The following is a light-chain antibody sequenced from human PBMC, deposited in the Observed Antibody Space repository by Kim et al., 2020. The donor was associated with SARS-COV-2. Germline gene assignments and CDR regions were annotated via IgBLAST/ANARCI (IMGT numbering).Light chain of an antibody. J-gene: IGLJ3*02. V-gene: IGLV3-27*01. Sequence: SYELTQPSSVSVSPGQTARITCSGDVLAKKYVRWFQQKPGQAPVLVIYKDSERPSGIPERFSGSSSGTTVTLTISGAQVEDEADYYCYSAADNIGVFAEGTTLTVL. CDR1: VLAKKY. CDR3: YSAADNIGV. CDR2: KDS.